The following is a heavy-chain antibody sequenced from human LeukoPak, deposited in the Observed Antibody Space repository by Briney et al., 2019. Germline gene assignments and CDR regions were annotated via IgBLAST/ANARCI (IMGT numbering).Heavy chain of an antibody. D-gene: IGHD2-15*01. CDR2: IRNSDGMT. V-gene: IGHV3-23*01. CDR3: IASGSTFDS. J-gene: IGHJ4*02. CDR1: GFSINTYT. Sequence: GGSLRLSCDASGFSINTYTMYWVRQAPGQGLEWVSGIRNSDGMTYYADSVRGRFTISTDNSKNTLYLQMNSLRAEDTAVYYCIASGSTFDSWGQGTLVTVSS.